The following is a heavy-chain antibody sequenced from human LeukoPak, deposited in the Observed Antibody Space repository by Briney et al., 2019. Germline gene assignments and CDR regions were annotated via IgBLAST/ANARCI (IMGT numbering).Heavy chain of an antibody. CDR2: IIPILGIA. D-gene: IGHD6-13*01. J-gene: IGHJ6*02. Sequence: ASVKVSCKASGGTFSSYAISWVRQAPGQGLEWMGRIIPILGIANYAQKFQGRVTITADKSTSTAYMELSSLRSEDTAVYYCARGGRSSSCYYYGMDVWGQGTTVTVSS. CDR3: ARGGRSSSCYYYGMDV. CDR1: GGTFSSYA. V-gene: IGHV1-69*04.